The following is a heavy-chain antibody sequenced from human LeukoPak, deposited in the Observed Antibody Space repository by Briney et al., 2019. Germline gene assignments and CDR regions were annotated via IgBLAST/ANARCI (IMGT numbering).Heavy chain of an antibody. Sequence: GSLRLSCAASGFTVSSNYMSWVRQAPGKGLEWVSVIYSDGTTNYADSVKGRFTISRDNSKNTLFLQMNSLRAEDTAVYYCARGGYSSSWYHFDYWGQGTLVTVSS. J-gene: IGHJ4*02. D-gene: IGHD6-13*01. CDR2: IYSDGTT. V-gene: IGHV3-53*01. CDR1: GFTVSSNY. CDR3: ARGGYSSSWYHFDY.